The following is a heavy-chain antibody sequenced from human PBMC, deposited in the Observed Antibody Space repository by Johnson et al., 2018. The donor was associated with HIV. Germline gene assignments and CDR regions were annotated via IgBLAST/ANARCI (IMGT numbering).Heavy chain of an antibody. CDR1: GFTFDSFW. J-gene: IGHJ3*01. V-gene: IGHV3-7*05. D-gene: IGHD3-3*01. CDR3: ARSYYDFAPIGPAFDL. CDR2: INQDGSET. Sequence: VQLVESGGGLVQPGGSLRLSCAVSGFTFDSFWMTWVRQAPGKGLEWVANINQDGSETYYVDSVKGRFTISRDNAKNSLYLQMDSLRAEDTAVYYCARSYYDFAPIGPAFDLWGQGTMVTVSS.